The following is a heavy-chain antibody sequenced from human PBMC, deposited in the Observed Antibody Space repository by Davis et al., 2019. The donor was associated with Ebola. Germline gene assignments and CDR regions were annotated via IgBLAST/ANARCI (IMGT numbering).Heavy chain of an antibody. V-gene: IGHV3-20*04. CDR2: INWNGDST. Sequence: GESLKISCATSGFTFEDFAMSWVRQVPGKGLEWVSGINWNGDSTGYVDSVKGRFTISRDNSKNTVYLQMNSLRAEDTAVYYCAKTMGWLQQSGEEYFQNWGQGTLVTVST. CDR1: GFTFEDFA. CDR3: AKTMGWLQQSGEEYFQN. D-gene: IGHD5-24*01. J-gene: IGHJ1*01.